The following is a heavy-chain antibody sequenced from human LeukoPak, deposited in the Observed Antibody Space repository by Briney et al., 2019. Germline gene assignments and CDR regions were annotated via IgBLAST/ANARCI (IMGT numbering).Heavy chain of an antibody. J-gene: IGHJ5*01. CDR2: IGSYGGDT. D-gene: IGHD3-22*01. CDR3: ARDLWNFYDDSGYYRDFDS. CDR1: TSR. V-gene: IGHV1-18*01. Sequence: ASVKVSCKATSRISWVRQAPGQGLEWMGWIGSYGGDTYYAQKFQGRVTVTTDTTTSTVYMELRSLRSDDTAVYYCARDLWNFYDDSGYYRDFDSWGQGTLVTVSS.